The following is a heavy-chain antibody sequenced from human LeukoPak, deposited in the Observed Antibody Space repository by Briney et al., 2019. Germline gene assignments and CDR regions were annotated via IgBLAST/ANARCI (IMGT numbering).Heavy chain of an antibody. CDR2: IGPHSTFT. V-gene: IGHV1-2*02. D-gene: IGHD2/OR15-2a*01. CDR3: VREGEGPLSKDFDY. CDR1: GSTFTDHY. Sequence: ASMKVSCKSSGSTFTDHYIHWVRQGPGQGLEWMGYIGPHSTFTSSPQEFQGRVTMTRDASMSTAYMELTRLTSDDTAVYYCVREGEGPLSKDFDYWGQGTLVTVSS. J-gene: IGHJ4*02.